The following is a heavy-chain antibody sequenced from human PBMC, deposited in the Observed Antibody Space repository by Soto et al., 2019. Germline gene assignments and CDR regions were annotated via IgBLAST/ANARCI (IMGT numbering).Heavy chain of an antibody. CDR2: INHSGST. CDR1: GGSFSGYY. D-gene: IGHD2-15*01. Sequence: SETLSLTCAVYGGSFSGYYWSWIRQPPGKGLEWIGEINHSGSTNYNPSLKSRVTISVDTSKNQFSLKLSSVTAADTAVYYCCLGYSWELDYWGQGTLVTVSS. CDR3: CLGYSWELDY. J-gene: IGHJ4*02. V-gene: IGHV4-34*01.